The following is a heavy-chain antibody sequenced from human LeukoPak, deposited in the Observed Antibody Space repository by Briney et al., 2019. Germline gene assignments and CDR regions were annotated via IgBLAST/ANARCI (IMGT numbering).Heavy chain of an antibody. CDR2: IKSKTDGGTT. Sequence: GGSLRLSXAASGFTFSNAWMSWVRQAPGKGLEWVGRIKSKTDGGTTDYAAPVKGRFTISRDDSKNTLYLQMNSLKTEDTAVYYCRRYSYVGFDYWGQGTLVTVSS. CDR3: RRYSYVGFDY. D-gene: IGHD5-18*01. V-gene: IGHV3-15*01. J-gene: IGHJ4*02. CDR1: GFTFSNAW.